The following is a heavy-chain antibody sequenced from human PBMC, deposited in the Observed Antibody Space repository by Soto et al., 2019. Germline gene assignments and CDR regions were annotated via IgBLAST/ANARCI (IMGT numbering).Heavy chain of an antibody. Sequence: QVQLQESGPGLVKPSETLSLTCTVSGGYISSYYWTWLRQPPGKGLEWIGYIYYSGSTNYNPSLKCRCTMSIDTSKNQFSLKLSSVTAADTAVYYCSRAFGSTMPSLFWGQGPLVTVSS. D-gene: IGHD3-16*02. CDR3: SRAFGSTMPSLF. CDR2: IYYSGST. V-gene: IGHV4-59*01. CDR1: GGYISSYY. J-gene: IGHJ1*01.